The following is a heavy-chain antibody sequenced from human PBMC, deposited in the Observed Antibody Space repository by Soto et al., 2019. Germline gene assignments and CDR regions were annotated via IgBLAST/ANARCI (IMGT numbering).Heavy chain of an antibody. V-gene: IGHV3-48*02. CDR3: ARQYIAAAVYYYYGMNV. D-gene: IGHD6-13*01. CDR2: ISSSSSTI. Sequence: GGSLRLSCAASGFTFSSYSMNWVRQAPGKGLEWVSYISSSSSTIYYADSVKGRFTISRDNAKNSLYLQMNSLRDEDTAVYYCARQYIAAAVYYYYGMNVWGQGTTVTVSS. J-gene: IGHJ6*02. CDR1: GFTFSSYS.